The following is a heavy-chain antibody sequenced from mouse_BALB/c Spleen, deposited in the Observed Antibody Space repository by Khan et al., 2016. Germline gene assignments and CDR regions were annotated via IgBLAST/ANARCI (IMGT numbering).Heavy chain of an antibody. D-gene: IGHD1-3*01. V-gene: IGHV2-9*02. CDR3: ARLEDI. CDR1: GFSLTSYG. J-gene: IGHJ2*01. Sequence: QVQLQQSGPGLVAPSQSLSITFTVSGFSLTSYGAHRVRQPPGKGLELPGVIWAGGSTNYTSALMSRLSISKDNSKSQVFLKMNSLQTDDTAMYYCARLEDIWGQGTTLTVSS. CDR2: IWAGGST.